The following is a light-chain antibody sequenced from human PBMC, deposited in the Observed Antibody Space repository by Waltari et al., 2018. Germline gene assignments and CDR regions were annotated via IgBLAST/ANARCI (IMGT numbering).Light chain of an antibody. CDR2: DNN. J-gene: IGLJ2*01. V-gene: IGLV1-51*01. CDR3: GARDSSLFIVL. Sequence: QSVLTQPPSVSAAPGQKVTISCSGSSSDIGGNYVSWYQQLPGTAPQLLISDNNKRPSGISDLFSASKAGTAATLVITGLQTGDEADYYCGARDSSLFIVLFGGGTKLTVL. CDR1: SSDIGGNY.